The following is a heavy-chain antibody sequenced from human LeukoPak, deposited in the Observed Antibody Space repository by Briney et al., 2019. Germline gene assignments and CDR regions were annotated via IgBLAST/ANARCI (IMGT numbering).Heavy chain of an antibody. CDR3: AKDLWPGDYVWYYYMDV. J-gene: IGHJ6*03. CDR1: GFTFSSYG. CDR2: IWYDGSNK. V-gene: IGHV3-33*06. Sequence: PGRSLRLSCAASGFTFSSYGMHWVRQAPGKGLEWVAVIWYDGSNKYYADSVKGQFTISRDNSKNTLYLQMNSLRAEDTAVYYCAKDLWPGDYVWYYYMDVWGKGTTVTVSS. D-gene: IGHD4-17*01.